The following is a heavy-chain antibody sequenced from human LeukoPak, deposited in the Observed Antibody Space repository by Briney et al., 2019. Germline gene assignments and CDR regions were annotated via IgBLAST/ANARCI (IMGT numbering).Heavy chain of an antibody. Sequence: ASVKVSCKASGYTFTSYGISWVRQAPGQGLEWMGWISAYNGNTNYAQKLQGRVTMTTDTSTSTAYMELRSLRSDDTAVYYCARVSPPDCGAPHAAFDIWGQGTMVTVSS. CDR2: ISAYNGNT. CDR3: ARVSPPDCGAPHAAFDI. CDR1: GYTFTSYG. V-gene: IGHV1-18*01. D-gene: IGHD4-17*01. J-gene: IGHJ3*02.